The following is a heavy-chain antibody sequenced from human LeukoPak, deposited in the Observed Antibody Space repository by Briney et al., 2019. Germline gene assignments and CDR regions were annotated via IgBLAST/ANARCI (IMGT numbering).Heavy chain of an antibody. D-gene: IGHD3-10*01. CDR1: GGSVSSGSNY. CDR2: IYYSGST. J-gene: IGHJ6*04. CDR3: ARDSLWPGESGSYYYQGMDV. V-gene: IGHV4-61*01. Sequence: SETLSLTCTVSGGSVSSGSNYWSWIRQPPGKGLEWIGYIYYSGSTNYNPSLKSRVTISVDTSKNQFSLKLSSVTAADTAVYYCARDSLWPGESGSYYYQGMDVWGKETTVTVSS.